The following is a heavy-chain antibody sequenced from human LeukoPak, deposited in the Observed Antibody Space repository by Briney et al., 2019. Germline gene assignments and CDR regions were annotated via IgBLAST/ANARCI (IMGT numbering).Heavy chain of an antibody. D-gene: IGHD3-10*01. J-gene: IGHJ4*02. V-gene: IGHV4-59*01. CDR2: IYYSGST. CDR3: ARDHVVPVYYGSGTSSGYFDY. Sequence: SETLSLTCTISGGSISSYYWGWIRQPPGKALEYIGDIYYSGSTNYNPSLKSRVTISVDTSKNQFSLKLTSVTAADPAVYYCARDHVVPVYYGSGTSSGYFDYRGQGTLVTVSP. CDR1: GGSISSYY.